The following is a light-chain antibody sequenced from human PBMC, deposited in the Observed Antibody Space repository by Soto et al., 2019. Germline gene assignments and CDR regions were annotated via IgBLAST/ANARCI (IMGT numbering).Light chain of an antibody. CDR2: ENN. CDR3: GTWDSSLTVWV. J-gene: IGLJ3*02. CDR1: SSNIGNNF. V-gene: IGLV1-51*02. Sequence: QSVLTQPPSVSAAPGQTVTISCAGSSSNIGNNFVSWYQQLPGTAPKLLIYENNKRPSGIPDRFSGSKSGTSASLGITGLQTGDEAVDYCGTWDSSLTVWVFGGGTKVTVL.